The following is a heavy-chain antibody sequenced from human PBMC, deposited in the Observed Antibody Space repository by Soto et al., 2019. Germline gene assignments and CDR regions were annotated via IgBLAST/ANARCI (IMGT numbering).Heavy chain of an antibody. CDR1: GGSISSGDYY. CDR3: ARVGGYPPTSYYGMDV. V-gene: IGHV4-30-4*01. D-gene: IGHD3-22*01. CDR2: IYYSGST. J-gene: IGHJ6*02. Sequence: PSETLSLTCTVSGGSISSGDYYWSWIRQPPGKGLEWIGYIYYSGSTYYNPSLKSRVTISVDTSKNQFSLKLSSVTAADTAVYYCARVGGYPPTSYYGMDVRRQGSTVTVSS.